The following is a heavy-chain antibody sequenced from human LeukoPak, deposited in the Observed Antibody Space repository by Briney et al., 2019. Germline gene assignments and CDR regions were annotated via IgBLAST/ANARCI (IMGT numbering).Heavy chain of an antibody. CDR1: GFTFSSYE. D-gene: IGHD6-13*01. CDR2: ISYDGTNK. Sequence: GGSLRLSCAASGFTFSSYEMNWVRQAPGKGLEWVAFISYDGTNKYYADSVKGRFTISRDNSKNTLYLQMNSLRAEDTAVYYCAKDPRRYSRTGGYFDYWGQGTLVTVSS. V-gene: IGHV3-30*18. J-gene: IGHJ4*02. CDR3: AKDPRRYSRTGGYFDY.